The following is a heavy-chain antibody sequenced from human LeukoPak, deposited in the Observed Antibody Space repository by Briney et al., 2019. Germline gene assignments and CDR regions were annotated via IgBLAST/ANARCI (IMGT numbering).Heavy chain of an antibody. CDR1: GFPFRSYA. V-gene: IGHV3-23*01. D-gene: IGHD1-1*01. CDR2: ITDDEDT. J-gene: IGHJ4*02. CDR3: AKVDYWSPENYFDS. Sequence: PGGSLRLSCVASGFPFRSYAMTWVRQTPGKGLESVSVITDDEDTYYADSVKGRFTISRDNSQNTVFLLMNSLRVEDTAVYYCAKVDYWSPENYFDSWGQGTLVTVSS.